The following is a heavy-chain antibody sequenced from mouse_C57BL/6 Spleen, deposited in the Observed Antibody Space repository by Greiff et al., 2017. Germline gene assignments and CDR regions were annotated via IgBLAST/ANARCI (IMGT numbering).Heavy chain of an antibody. CDR2: ISYDGSN. CDR3: ARGGVYYAMDY. CDR1: GYSITSGYY. V-gene: IGHV3-6*01. Sequence: DVKLQESGPGLVKPSQSLSLTCSVTGYSITSGYYWKWIRQFPGNKLEWMGYISYDGSNNYNPSLKNRISITRDTAKNQFFLKLNSVTTEDTATYYCARGGVYYAMDYWGQGTSVTVSS. J-gene: IGHJ4*01.